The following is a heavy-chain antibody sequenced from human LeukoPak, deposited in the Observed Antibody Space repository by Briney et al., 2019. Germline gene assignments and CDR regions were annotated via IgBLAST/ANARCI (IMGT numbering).Heavy chain of an antibody. J-gene: IGHJ4*02. Sequence: PSETLSLTCTASGDSISSYSWNWIRQPPGKGLEWIGYISYSGSTNCNPSLKSRVTISLDTSKNQFSLKLSSVTAADTAVYFCARRGFFDYWGQGTLVTVSS. CDR3: ARRGFFDY. CDR2: ISYSGST. CDR1: GDSISSYS. V-gene: IGHV4-59*08.